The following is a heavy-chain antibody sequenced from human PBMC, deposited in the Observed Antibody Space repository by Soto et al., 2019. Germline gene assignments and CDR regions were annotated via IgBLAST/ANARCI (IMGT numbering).Heavy chain of an antibody. CDR2: IYPGDSDT. V-gene: IGHV5-51*01. D-gene: IGHD2-2*01. CDR3: ARHGCSSTSCYDNYYDYGMDV. J-gene: IGHJ6*02. CDR1: GYSFTSYW. Sequence: GESLKISCKGSGYSFTSYWIGWVRQMPGKGLEWMGIIYPGDSDTRYSPSFQGQVTISADKSISTAYLQWSSLKASDTAMYYCARHGCSSTSCYDNYYDYGMDVWGQGTTVTVSS.